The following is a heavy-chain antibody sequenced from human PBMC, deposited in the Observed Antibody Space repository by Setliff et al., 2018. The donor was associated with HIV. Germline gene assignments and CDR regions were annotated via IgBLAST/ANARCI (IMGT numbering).Heavy chain of an antibody. V-gene: IGHV1-3*01. CDR1: GYTFTTYS. J-gene: IGHJ4*01. CDR2: TNVGKGDT. Sequence: ASVKVSCKASGYTFTTYSIHWVRQAPGQSLEWMGWTNVGKGDTKYSQELQGRITITRDTSANTAYMELSNLRSDDTAVYFCARGALLAVFDFDHWGHGTLVTVSS. CDR3: ARGALLAVFDFDH. D-gene: IGHD3-10*01.